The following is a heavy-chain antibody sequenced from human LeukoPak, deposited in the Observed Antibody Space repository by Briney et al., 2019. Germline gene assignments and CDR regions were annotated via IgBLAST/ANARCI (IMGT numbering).Heavy chain of an antibody. Sequence: GGSLRLSCAASGFTVSSNYMGWVRQAPGKGLEWVSVIYSGGTTYYADSVKGRLTISRDNSKNTLYLQMSSLRAEDTAVYYCARDHPLGAYFDYWGQGTLVTVSS. CDR2: IYSGGTT. D-gene: IGHD4-17*01. CDR3: ARDHPLGAYFDY. CDR1: GFTVSSNY. V-gene: IGHV3-53*01. J-gene: IGHJ4*02.